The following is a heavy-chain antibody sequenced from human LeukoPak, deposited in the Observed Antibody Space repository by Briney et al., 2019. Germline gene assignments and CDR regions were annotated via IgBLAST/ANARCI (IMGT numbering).Heavy chain of an antibody. CDR1: GFTFSSYG. Sequence: GGSLRLSCAASGFTFSSYGMHWVRKAPGKGLEWVAVISYDGSNKYYADSVKGRFTISRDNSKNTLYLQMNSLRAEDTAVYYCAKTARSYGSGSYSSFDYWGQGTLVTVSS. V-gene: IGHV3-30*18. CDR3: AKTARSYGSGSYSSFDY. CDR2: ISYDGSNK. J-gene: IGHJ4*02. D-gene: IGHD3-10*01.